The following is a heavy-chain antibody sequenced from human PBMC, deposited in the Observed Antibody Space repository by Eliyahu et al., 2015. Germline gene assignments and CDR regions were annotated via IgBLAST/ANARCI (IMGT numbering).Heavy chain of an antibody. V-gene: IGHV4-34*01. CDR3: ARVPGGYFTPYYYYYMDV. J-gene: IGHJ6*03. D-gene: IGHD3-3*01. CDR1: GXSXSGYY. Sequence: QVQLQQWGAGLLKPSXXXSLTCAVYGXSXSGYYWXWIRQPPGKGLXWIGEIKHSGSTNYNPSLKSRVTISVDTSKNQFSLKLSSVTAADTAVYYCARVPGGYFTPYYYYYMDVWGKGTTVTVSS. CDR2: IKHSGST.